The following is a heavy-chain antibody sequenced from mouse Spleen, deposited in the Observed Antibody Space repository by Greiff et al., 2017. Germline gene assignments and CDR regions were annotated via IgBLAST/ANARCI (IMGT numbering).Heavy chain of an antibody. CDR2: INSNGGST. V-gene: IGHV5-6-2*01. D-gene: IGHD1-1*01. CDR3: ARHGYYDGSYYFDY. J-gene: IGHJ2*01. CDR1: GFTFSSYA. Sequence: EVKLMESGGGLVKPGGSLKLSCAASGFTFSSYAMSWVRQTPEKRLEWVAAINSNGGSTYYPDTVKDRFTISRDNAKNTLYLQMSSLRSEDTALYYCARHGYYDGSYYFDYWGQGTTLTVSS.